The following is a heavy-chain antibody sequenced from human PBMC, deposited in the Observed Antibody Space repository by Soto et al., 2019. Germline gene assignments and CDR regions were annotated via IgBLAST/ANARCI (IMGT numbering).Heavy chain of an antibody. Sequence: EVQLLESGGGLVQPGGSLRLSCAASGFTFSSFVMNWVRQAPGKGLEWVSAISGSGAGTYYADSVKGRSTISRDISKNTLDLQMNSLRAEDTAVYYCAKDQAPMAPRDFDYWGQGTLVTVSS. J-gene: IGHJ4*02. CDR2: ISGSGAGT. V-gene: IGHV3-23*01. CDR1: GFTFSSFV. D-gene: IGHD6-6*01. CDR3: AKDQAPMAPRDFDY.